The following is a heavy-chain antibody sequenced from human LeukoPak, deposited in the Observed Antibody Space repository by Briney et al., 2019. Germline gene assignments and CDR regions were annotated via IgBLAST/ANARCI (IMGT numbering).Heavy chain of an antibody. Sequence: GGSLRLSCPASGFTFSSHAMSWVRQAPGKGLEWVAVISYDGSNKYYADSVKGRFTISRDNSKNTLYLQMDSLRAEDTAVYYCARGQSIAARPGDYWGQGTLVTVSS. J-gene: IGHJ4*02. CDR1: GFTFSSHA. D-gene: IGHD6-6*01. CDR2: ISYDGSNK. V-gene: IGHV3-30-3*01. CDR3: ARGQSIAARPGDY.